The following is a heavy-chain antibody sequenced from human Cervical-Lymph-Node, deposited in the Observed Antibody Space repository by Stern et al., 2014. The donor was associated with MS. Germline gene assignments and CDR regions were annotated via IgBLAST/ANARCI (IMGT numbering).Heavy chain of an antibody. J-gene: IGHJ4*02. CDR2: ISAYNGNT. Sequence: VQLVQSGAEVKKPGASVKVSCKTSGYTLTSYGISWVRQAPGQGLEWMGWISAYNGNTNYAQKLQGRVTMTTDTSTSTAYMELRSLRSDVTAVYYCARERPIYGGNYYTRAFDYWGQGTLVTVSS. D-gene: IGHD1-26*01. CDR3: ARERPIYGGNYYTRAFDY. V-gene: IGHV1-18*01. CDR1: GYTLTSYG.